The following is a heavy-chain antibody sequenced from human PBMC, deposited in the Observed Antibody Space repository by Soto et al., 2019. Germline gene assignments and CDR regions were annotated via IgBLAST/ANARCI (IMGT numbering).Heavy chain of an antibody. V-gene: IGHV1-46*01. CDR3: ACQGY. CDR1: GYTFTNYL. Sequence: QVQLVQSGAEVKKPGASVKVSCTASGYTFTNYLMHWVRQAPGQGLEWMGVINPSGGSTTYAQKFQGRVTMTRDTSTSTVYMEVSSLRSEDTAVYYCACQGYWGQGTLVTVSS. CDR2: INPSGGST. J-gene: IGHJ4*02.